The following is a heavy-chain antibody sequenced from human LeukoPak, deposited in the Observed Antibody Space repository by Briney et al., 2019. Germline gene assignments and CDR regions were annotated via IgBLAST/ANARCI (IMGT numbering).Heavy chain of an antibody. Sequence: SVNDSCKASRGTFISYAIRWVRQAPGQGLEWMGGIIPIFGTANYAQECQGRVTINADKSTSTAYMELSSLRSEDTAVYYCARGSGWLQTPDYWGQGTMVTVSS. CDR1: RGTFISYA. CDR3: ARGSGWLQTPDY. CDR2: IIPIFGTA. D-gene: IGHD6-19*01. J-gene: IGHJ4*02. V-gene: IGHV1-69*06.